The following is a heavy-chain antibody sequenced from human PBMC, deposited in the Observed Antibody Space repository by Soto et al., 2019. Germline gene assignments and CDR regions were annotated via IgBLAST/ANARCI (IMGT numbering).Heavy chain of an antibody. V-gene: IGHV1-46*01. D-gene: IGHD3-3*01. CDR1: GDTFTSYY. CDR2: INPHGGST. CDR3: ARSSGGNFGIIIEGSNWFDP. Sequence: ASVKVSCKAPGDTFTSYYLNWLRQAPGQGLEWMGVINPHGGSTKYAQKFQGRITMTRDTSGSTVYMELSSLRSDDTAIYYCARSSGGNFGIIIEGSNWFDPWGRGTLVTVSS. J-gene: IGHJ5*02.